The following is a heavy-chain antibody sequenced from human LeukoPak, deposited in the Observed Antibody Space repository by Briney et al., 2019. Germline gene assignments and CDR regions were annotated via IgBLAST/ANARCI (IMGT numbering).Heavy chain of an antibody. CDR2: INPNSGGT. CDR3: AAQCNDDFCYKRDYMDV. D-gene: IGHD2-2*02. J-gene: IGHJ6*03. V-gene: IGHV1-2*02. Sequence: EASVNVSCKTSKNMFTGYFMHWVRQAPGQGLEWIGWINPNSGGTLFARRFQGRVTMTRDTSIGATYMELSRLTSDDTALYYCAAQCNDDFCYKRDYMDVWGKGTMVIVSS. CDR1: KNMFTGYF.